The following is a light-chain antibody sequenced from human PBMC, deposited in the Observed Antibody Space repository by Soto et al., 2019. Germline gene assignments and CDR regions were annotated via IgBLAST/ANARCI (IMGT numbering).Light chain of an antibody. CDR3: AAYSTRSTYV. Sequence: QSVLTQPASVSGSPGQSIAISCTGTSSDVGGYSYVSWYQQQPGKAPKLVISDVSNRPSGVSDRFSGSKSGNTASLTISGLQTVDEADYYCAAYSTRSTYVSGTVTKVPVL. CDR1: SSDVGGYSY. J-gene: IGLJ1*01. V-gene: IGLV2-14*01. CDR2: DVS.